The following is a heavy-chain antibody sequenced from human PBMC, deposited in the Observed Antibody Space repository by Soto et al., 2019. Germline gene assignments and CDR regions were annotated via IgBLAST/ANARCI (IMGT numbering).Heavy chain of an antibody. CDR2: IDHDGPT. V-gene: IGHV3-74*01. CDR1: GFTFSNYW. CDR3: VSDSHGEY. J-gene: IGHJ4*02. Sequence: EVQLVESGGGLVQPAGSLRLSCAGSGFTFSNYWMHWVRQAPGKGLEWVSRIDHDGPTDYADSVRGRFAISRDNAENTLYLQMIGLRPEDRAVYYCVSDSHGEYWGQGTRVTVSS.